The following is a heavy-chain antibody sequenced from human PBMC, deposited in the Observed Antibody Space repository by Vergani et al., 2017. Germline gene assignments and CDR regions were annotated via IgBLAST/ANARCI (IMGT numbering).Heavy chain of an antibody. CDR2: ISHSGSK. V-gene: IGHV4-59*01. CDR3: ARDVRAGRGGYSYYFMDV. D-gene: IGHD5-18*01. J-gene: IGHJ6*03. Sequence: QVQLQQWGAGLLKPSETLSLTCTVSGGAISSFYWSWIRQSPGKGLEWIGYISHSGSKGYNPSLKSRVTISVNTSKNQISLTLTSVSAADTAVYYCARDVRAGRGGYSYYFMDVWGKGTTVTVSS. CDR1: GGAISSFY.